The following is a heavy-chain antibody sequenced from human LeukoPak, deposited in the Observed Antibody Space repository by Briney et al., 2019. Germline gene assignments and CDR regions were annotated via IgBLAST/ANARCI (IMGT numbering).Heavy chain of an antibody. V-gene: IGHV6-1*01. CDR3: ARARIDSGYDLLGYYYYGMDV. Sequence: SQTLSLTCAISGDSVFSNSAAWNWIRQSPSRGLEWLGRTYYRSKWYNDYAVSVKSRITINPDTSKNQFSLQLKSVPPEDTAVYYCARARIDSGYDLLGYYYYGMDVWGQGTTVTVS. CDR2: TYYRSKWYN. CDR1: GDSVFSNSAA. D-gene: IGHD5-12*01. J-gene: IGHJ6*02.